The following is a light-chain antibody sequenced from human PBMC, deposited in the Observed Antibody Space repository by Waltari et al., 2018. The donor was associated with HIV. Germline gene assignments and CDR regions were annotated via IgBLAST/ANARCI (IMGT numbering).Light chain of an antibody. J-gene: IGLJ1*01. CDR2: DAS. CDR3: SSISGGTLV. V-gene: IGLV2-14*01. CDR1: DSHTDSFYS. Sequence: QSALPQPASMSGSPGQSITISCIRLDSHTDSFYSVSWYQHPPGKAPNLVIYDASSRPAGISSRFSGSQSGNTAFLTISGLQAEDEADFYCSSISGGTLVFGGGTTVTVL.